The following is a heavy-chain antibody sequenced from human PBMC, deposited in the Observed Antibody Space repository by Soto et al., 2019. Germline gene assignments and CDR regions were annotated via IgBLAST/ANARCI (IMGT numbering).Heavy chain of an antibody. CDR2: IYYSGST. J-gene: IGHJ6*02. Sequence: SETLSLTCTVSGGSISSYYWSWIRQPPGKGLEWIGYIYYSGSTNYNPSLKSRVTISVDTSKNQFSLKLSSVTAADTAVYHCAATFSMYYGMDVWGQGTTVTVSS. CDR1: GGSISSYY. V-gene: IGHV4-59*01. CDR3: AATFSMYYGMDV.